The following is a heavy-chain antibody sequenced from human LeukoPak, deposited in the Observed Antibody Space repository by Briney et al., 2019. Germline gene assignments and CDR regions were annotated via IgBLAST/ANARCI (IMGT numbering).Heavy chain of an antibody. V-gene: IGHV3-23*01. D-gene: IGHD2/OR15-2a*01. Sequence: GGSLRLSCAASGLTVSSNCMSWVRQAPGKGLEWVSAISGSGGSTYYADSVKGRFTISRDNSKNTLYLQMNSLRAEDTAVYYCAKGPLSHFDYWGQGTLVTVSS. CDR2: ISGSGGST. CDR1: GLTVSSNC. CDR3: AKGPLSHFDY. J-gene: IGHJ4*02.